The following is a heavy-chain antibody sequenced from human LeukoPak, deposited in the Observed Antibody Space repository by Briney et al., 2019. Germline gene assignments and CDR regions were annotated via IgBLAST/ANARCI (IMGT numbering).Heavy chain of an antibody. J-gene: IGHJ4*02. V-gene: IGHV4-61*08. CDR3: ARDLRLGELSLGFDY. CDR1: GASISRGGYY. CDR2: IYYSGST. D-gene: IGHD3-16*02. Sequence: PSETLSLTCTVSGASISRGGYYWDWIRQPPGKGLEWIGYIYYSGSTNYNPSLKSRVTISVDTSKNQFSLKLSSVTAADTAVYYCARDLRLGELSLGFDYWGQGTLVTVSS.